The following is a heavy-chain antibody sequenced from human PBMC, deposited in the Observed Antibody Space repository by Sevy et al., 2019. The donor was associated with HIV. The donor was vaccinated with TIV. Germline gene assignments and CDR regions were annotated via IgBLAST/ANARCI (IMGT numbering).Heavy chain of an antibody. CDR3: ARGPHHYYDSSAFFDY. J-gene: IGHJ4*02. CDR1: GFSFSGYS. D-gene: IGHD3-22*01. Sequence: GGSLRLSCAASGFSFSGYSFNWVRQAPGKGLEWVSNIISSGSSKYYADSVKGRFTISRDNAKNSLFLQMNSLRAEDTAVYYCARGPHHYYDSSAFFDYWGQGTLVTVSS. V-gene: IGHV3-48*04. CDR2: IISSGSSK.